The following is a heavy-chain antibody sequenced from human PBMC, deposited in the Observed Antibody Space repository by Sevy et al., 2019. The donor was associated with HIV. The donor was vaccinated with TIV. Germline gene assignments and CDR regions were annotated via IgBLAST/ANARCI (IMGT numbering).Heavy chain of an antibody. CDR3: ARLDSYSIGWSPRYYFDY. CDR2: MSPRDSDP. Sequence: GESLKISCKGSAYTFTTHWIGWVRQMPGKGLEWMGLMSPRDSDPRYSPSFQGQVTMSVDKSVSTAYLQWHSLETSDTAIYYCARLDSYSIGWSPRYYFDYWVQGTLVTVSS. D-gene: IGHD6-19*01. V-gene: IGHV5-51*01. CDR1: AYTFTTHW. J-gene: IGHJ4*02.